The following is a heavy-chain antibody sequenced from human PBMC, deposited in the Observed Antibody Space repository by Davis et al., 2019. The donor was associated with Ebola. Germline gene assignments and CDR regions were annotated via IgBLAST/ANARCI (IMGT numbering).Heavy chain of an antibody. D-gene: IGHD3-3*01. CDR1: GFRFSRYG. V-gene: IGHV3-30*18. CDR3: AKDLAPRPDFWSGHYNYHGMDV. CDR2: ISYEGLNQ. J-gene: IGHJ6*02. Sequence: GESLKISCVASGFRFSRYGMHWVRQSPGKGLEWGAVISYEGLNQNYGDSVKGRFTNSRDNSKNTLYLQMNSLRGEDTAVYYCAKDLAPRPDFWSGHYNYHGMDVWGQGTTVTVSS.